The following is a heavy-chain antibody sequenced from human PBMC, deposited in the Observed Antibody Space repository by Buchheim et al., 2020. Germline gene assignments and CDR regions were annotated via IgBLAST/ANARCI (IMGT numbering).Heavy chain of an antibody. D-gene: IGHD3-22*01. Sequence: EVQLVESGGDLVQPGGSLRLSCAASGFTFSSYSMNWVRQAPGKGLEWVSYISSSSSTIYYADSMKGRFTNSRDNAKNSLYLQMNSLRAEDTAVYYCARDQAYYGSSGYYYRYSFDVWGQGT. CDR1: GFTFSSYS. J-gene: IGHJ3*01. CDR2: ISSSSSTI. V-gene: IGHV3-48*01. CDR3: ARDQAYYGSSGYYYRYSFDV.